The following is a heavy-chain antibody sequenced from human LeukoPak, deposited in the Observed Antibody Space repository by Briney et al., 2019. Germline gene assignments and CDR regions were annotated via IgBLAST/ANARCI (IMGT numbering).Heavy chain of an antibody. CDR3: ARDGEEDAFDI. V-gene: IGHV3-64*01. CDR1: GFTFSSYA. Sequence: GGSLRLSCAASGFTFSSYAMHWVRQAPGKGLEYVSAISSNGGSTYYANSVKGRFTISRDNSKNTLYLQMGSLRAEDMAVYYCARDGEEDAFDIWGQGTMVTVSS. CDR2: ISSNGGST. J-gene: IGHJ3*02. D-gene: IGHD7-27*01.